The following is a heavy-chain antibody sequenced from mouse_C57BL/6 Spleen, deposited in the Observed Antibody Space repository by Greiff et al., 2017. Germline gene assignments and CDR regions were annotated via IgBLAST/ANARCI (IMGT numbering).Heavy chain of an antibody. D-gene: IGHD2-4*01. J-gene: IGHJ3*01. CDR1: GFSLTSYG. CDR3: AKMGYDSVAWFAY. CDR2: IWRGGST. Sequence: VQRVESGPGLVQPSQSLSITCTVSGFSLTSYGVHWVRQSPGKGLEWLGVIWRGGSTDYNAAFMSRLSITKDNSKSQVFFKMNSLQADDTAIYYCAKMGYDSVAWFAYWGQGTLVTVSA. V-gene: IGHV2-5*01.